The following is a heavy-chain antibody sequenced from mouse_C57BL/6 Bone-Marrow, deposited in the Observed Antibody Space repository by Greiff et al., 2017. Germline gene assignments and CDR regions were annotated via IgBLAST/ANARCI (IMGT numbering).Heavy chain of an antibody. CDR2: IFPGDGDT. V-gene: IGHV1-80*01. CDR3: ARGAD. Sequence: VQRVESGAGLVKPGASVKLSCKASGYAFSSYWMNWVKQRPGKCLEWIGQIFPGDGDTNYNGNFQGKDTLTVDKATSTAYMQLSSLTSEDSAVYFVARGADWGQGTLVTVSA. J-gene: IGHJ3*01. CDR1: GYAFSSYW.